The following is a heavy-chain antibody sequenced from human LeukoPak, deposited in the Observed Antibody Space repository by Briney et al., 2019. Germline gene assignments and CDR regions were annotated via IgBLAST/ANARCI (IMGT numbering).Heavy chain of an antibody. J-gene: IGHJ3*02. CDR3: ARDLRAYYYGSRSWTDAFDI. CDR1: GGSISSSSYY. D-gene: IGHD3-10*01. CDR2: IYYSGST. V-gene: IGHV4-39*07. Sequence: SETLSLTCTVSGGSISSSSYYWGWIRQPPGKGLEWIGSIYYSGSTYYNPSLKSRVTISVDTSKNQFSLKLSSVTAADTAVYYCARDLRAYYYGSRSWTDAFDIWGQGTMVTVSS.